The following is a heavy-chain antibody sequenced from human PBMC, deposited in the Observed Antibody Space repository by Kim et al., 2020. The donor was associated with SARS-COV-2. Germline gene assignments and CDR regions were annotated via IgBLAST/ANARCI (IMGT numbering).Heavy chain of an antibody. V-gene: IGHV3-21*01. Sequence: GGSLRLSCAASGFTFSSYSMNWVRQAPGKGLEWVSSISSSSSYIYYADSVKGRFTISRDNAKNSLYLQMNSLRAEDTAVYYCARDLLYDILTGYYTNYFDYWGQGTLVTVSS. J-gene: IGHJ4*02. CDR1: GFTFSSYS. CDR2: ISSSSSYI. CDR3: ARDLLYDILTGYYTNYFDY. D-gene: IGHD3-9*01.